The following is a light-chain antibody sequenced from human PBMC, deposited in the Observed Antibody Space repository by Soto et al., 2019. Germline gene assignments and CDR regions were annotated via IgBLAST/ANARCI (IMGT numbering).Light chain of an antibody. V-gene: IGKV3-15*01. Sequence: EIVMTQSPATLSVSPGERATLSCRASQSVSSNLAWYQQKPGQAPRRLIYGASTRATGIPARFSGSGSGTEFILTIISLQAEDSAVYYCQQYSNWPAWKVGQGTKVEIK. J-gene: IGKJ1*01. CDR1: QSVSSN. CDR3: QQYSNWPAWK. CDR2: GAS.